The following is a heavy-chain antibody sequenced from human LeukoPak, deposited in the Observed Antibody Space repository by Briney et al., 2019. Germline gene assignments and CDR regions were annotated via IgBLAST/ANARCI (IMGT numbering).Heavy chain of an antibody. V-gene: IGHV1-69*04. CDR1: GGTFSSYA. CDR3: ARDQGHIVVVVAAYFDY. J-gene: IGHJ4*02. Sequence: SVKVSRKASGGTFSSYAISWVRQAPGQGLEWMGRIIPILGIANYAQKFQGRVTITADKSTSTAYMELSSLRSEDTAVYYCARDQGHIVVVVAAYFDYWGQGALVTVSS. D-gene: IGHD2-15*01. CDR2: IIPILGIA.